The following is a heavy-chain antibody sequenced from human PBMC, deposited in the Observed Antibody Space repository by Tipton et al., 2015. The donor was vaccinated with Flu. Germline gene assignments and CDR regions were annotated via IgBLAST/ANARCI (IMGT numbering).Heavy chain of an antibody. V-gene: IGHV4-39*07. D-gene: IGHD4-11*01. CDR1: GGSTSSTSYY. J-gene: IGHJ5*02. Sequence: TLSLTCTVSGGSTSSTSYYWAWIRQFPGKGLEWIGTVSRTGSTIYNPSLKSRVTISIDTSKNQFSLNMRSVTAADMAVYYCARRDYSNYVSDPKSWFDPWGQGTLVAVSS. CDR2: VSRTGST. CDR3: ARRDYSNYVSDPKSWFDP.